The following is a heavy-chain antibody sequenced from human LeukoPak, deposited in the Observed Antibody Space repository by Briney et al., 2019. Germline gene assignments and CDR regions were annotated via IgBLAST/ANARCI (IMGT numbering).Heavy chain of an antibody. CDR1: GFTFGNTW. J-gene: IGHJ4*02. Sequence: GGSLRLSCAASGFTFGNTWMNWVRQAPGKGLEWVGRIKSRTDGWTTDYAAPVKGRFTVSRDDSKNTLYLQMNSLKTEDTAVYYCTTHTRRDSSGYYFDYWGQGTLVTVSS. CDR2: IKSRTDGWTT. V-gene: IGHV3-15*01. CDR3: TTHTRRDSSGYYFDY. D-gene: IGHD3-22*01.